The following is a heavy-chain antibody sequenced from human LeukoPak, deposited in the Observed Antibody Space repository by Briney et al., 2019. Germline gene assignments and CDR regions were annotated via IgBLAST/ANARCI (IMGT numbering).Heavy chain of an antibody. CDR2: IRSEAHGGTT. D-gene: IGHD2-15*01. Sequence: NPGGSLRLSCAASGFTFSTYSMSWFRQAPGEGLEWVGFIRSEAHGGTTEYAASVKGRFTISRDDSKSIAYLQMDSLKTEDTAVYYCTRAGRYCSGGSCYSFYWGQGTLVTVSS. CDR1: GFTFSTYS. J-gene: IGHJ4*02. CDR3: TRAGRYCSGGSCYSFY. V-gene: IGHV3-49*05.